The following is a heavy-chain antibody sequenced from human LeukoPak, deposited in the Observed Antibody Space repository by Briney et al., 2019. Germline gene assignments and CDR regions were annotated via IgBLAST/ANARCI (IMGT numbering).Heavy chain of an antibody. CDR3: ARLAFGGAIAANWIDP. J-gene: IGHJ5*02. CDR1: GGSMSTYY. Sequence: SETLSLTCTVSGGSMSTYYWSWIRQPPGQGLEGIGGMYASGSTHYNPSLKSRVTISLDTSKSQFSLNLSSVTAADTAVYYCARLAFGGAIAANWIDPWGQGTLVTVSS. CDR2: MYASGST. V-gene: IGHV4-4*08. D-gene: IGHD3-16*01.